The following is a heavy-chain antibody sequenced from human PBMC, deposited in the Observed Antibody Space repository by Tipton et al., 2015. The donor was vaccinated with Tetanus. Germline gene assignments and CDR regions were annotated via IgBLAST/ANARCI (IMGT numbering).Heavy chain of an antibody. Sequence: SLRLSCAASGFTFSSYWMSWVRQAPGKGLEWVANIKQDGSEKYYVDSVKGRFTISRDNAKNSLYLQMNSPRAEDTAVYYCARGGYSYGYWFDPWGQGTLVTVSS. CDR1: GFTFSSYW. CDR3: ARGGYSYGYWFDP. D-gene: IGHD5-18*01. CDR2: IKQDGSEK. V-gene: IGHV3-7*04. J-gene: IGHJ5*02.